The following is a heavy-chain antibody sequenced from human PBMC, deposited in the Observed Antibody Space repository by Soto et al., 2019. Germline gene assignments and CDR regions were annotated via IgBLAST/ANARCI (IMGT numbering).Heavy chain of an antibody. CDR1: GGSFSGYY. D-gene: IGHD3-9*01. J-gene: IGHJ4*02. CDR3: ATVNRYDILTGYYNEPFDY. CDR2: INHSGST. V-gene: IGHV4-34*01. Sequence: QVQLQQWGAGLLKPSETLSLTCAVYGGSFSGYYWSWIRQPPGKGLEWIGEINHSGSTNYNPSLKSRVTISVDTSKNQFSLKLSSVTAADTAVYYCATVNRYDILTGYYNEPFDYWGQGTLVTVSS.